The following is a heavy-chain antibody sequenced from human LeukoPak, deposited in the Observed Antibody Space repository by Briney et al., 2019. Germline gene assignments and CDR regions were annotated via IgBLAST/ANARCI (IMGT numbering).Heavy chain of an antibody. J-gene: IGHJ5*02. Sequence: GRSLRLSCAASGFTFSSYAMHWVRQAPGKGLEWVAVISYDGSNKYYADSVKGRFTISRDKSKNTLYLQMNSLRAEDTAVYYCARDVAAAGTRWFDPWGQGTLVTVSS. D-gene: IGHD6-13*01. CDR1: GFTFSSYA. CDR2: ISYDGSNK. CDR3: ARDVAAAGTRWFDP. V-gene: IGHV3-30-3*01.